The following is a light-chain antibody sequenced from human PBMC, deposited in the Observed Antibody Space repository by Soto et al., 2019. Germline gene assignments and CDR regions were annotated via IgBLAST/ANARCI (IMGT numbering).Light chain of an antibody. Sequence: QSVLTQPPSASGTPGQRVTISCSGSGSSIGTNTVNWYRQLPGTAPKLLIYGDNQRPSGVPDRFSGSKSGTSASLAISGLQSEEEADYYCAAWDGSLNNVLFGGGTKLTV. CDR3: AAWDGSLNNVL. CDR1: GSSIGTNT. CDR2: GDN. V-gene: IGLV1-44*01. J-gene: IGLJ2*01.